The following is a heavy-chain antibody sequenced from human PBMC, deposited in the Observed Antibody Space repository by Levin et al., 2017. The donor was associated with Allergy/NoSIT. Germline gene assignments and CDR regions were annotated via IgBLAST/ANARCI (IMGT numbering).Heavy chain of an antibody. D-gene: IGHD1-1*01. CDR1: GFTVSRNY. Sequence: PGGSLRLSCAASGFTVSRNYMSWVRQAPGKGLEWVSLIYSGGDTPYADSVKGRFTISRANSKTTLYLQINSLRVDDTAVYYCGGDVPGTDTGNPWGQGTLVTVSS. J-gene: IGHJ4*02. V-gene: IGHV3-66*01. CDR3: GGDVPGTDTGNP. CDR2: IYSGGDT.